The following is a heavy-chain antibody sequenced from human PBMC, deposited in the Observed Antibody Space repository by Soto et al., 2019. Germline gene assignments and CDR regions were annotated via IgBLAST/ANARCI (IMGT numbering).Heavy chain of an antibody. Sequence: HPGGSLRLSCAASGFTFSSYAMHWVRQAPGKGLEWVAVISYDGSNKYYADSVKGRFTISRDNSKNTLYLQMNSLRAEDTAVYYCAREIAAAGSSEIDYWGQGTLVTVS. J-gene: IGHJ4*02. CDR2: ISYDGSNK. V-gene: IGHV3-30-3*01. D-gene: IGHD6-13*01. CDR3: AREIAAAGSSEIDY. CDR1: GFTFSSYA.